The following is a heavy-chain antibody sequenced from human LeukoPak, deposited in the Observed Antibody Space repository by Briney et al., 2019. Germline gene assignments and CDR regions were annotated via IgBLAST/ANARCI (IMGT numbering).Heavy chain of an antibody. J-gene: IGHJ6*02. Sequence: GASVKVSCKASGYTFTSYGISWVRQAPGQGLEWMGWISAYNGNTNYAQKLQGRVTMTTDTSTSTAYMELRSLRSDDTAVYYCARIGPHCSGGSCYSGYYYGMDVWGQGTTVTVSS. V-gene: IGHV1-18*01. D-gene: IGHD2-15*01. CDR2: ISAYNGNT. CDR1: GYTFTSYG. CDR3: ARIGPHCSGGSCYSGYYYGMDV.